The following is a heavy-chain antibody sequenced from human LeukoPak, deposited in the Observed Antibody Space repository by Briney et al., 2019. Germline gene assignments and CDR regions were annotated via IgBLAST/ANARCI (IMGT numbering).Heavy chain of an antibody. J-gene: IGHJ4*02. CDR3: ARDRGGFYFDL. V-gene: IGHV3-48*03. D-gene: IGHD3-10*01. CDR1: GFTFINYD. Sequence: GGSLRLPCTASGFTFINYDMNWVRQAPGKGLEWISYIRSSGNIIYYADFLKGRFSISRDNGKNTMFLQMNTLRAEDTAVYYCARDRGGFYFDLWGQGTLVTVSS. CDR2: IRSSGNII.